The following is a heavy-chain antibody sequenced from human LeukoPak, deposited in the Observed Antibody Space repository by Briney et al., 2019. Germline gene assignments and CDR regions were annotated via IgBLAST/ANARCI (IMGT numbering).Heavy chain of an antibody. Sequence: PGGTLRLSCAASGFCFITYGMSWVRQPPGKGLEWVSAIGGDDSTYYADSLEGRFTISRDNSKNTLYLHMNSLRVEDTAVYYCARGGYYNILTNYRSRISGFDYWGQGTLVTVSS. V-gene: IGHV3-23*01. J-gene: IGHJ4*02. D-gene: IGHD3-9*01. CDR3: ARGGYYNILTNYRSRISGFDY. CDR1: GFCFITYG. CDR2: IGGDDST.